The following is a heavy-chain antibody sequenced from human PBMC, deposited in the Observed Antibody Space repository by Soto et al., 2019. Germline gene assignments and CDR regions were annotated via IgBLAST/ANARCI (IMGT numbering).Heavy chain of an antibody. CDR3: ARRYGASFDY. V-gene: IGHV4-59*01. J-gene: IGHJ4*02. Sequence: QVQLQESGPGLVKPSETLSLTCTVSGGSISSYYWSWIRQPPGKGLELIGYIDYSGSTNYSPSLESRDTISVDTSKNQFSLKLSSVTAANTAVCYCARRYGASFDYWGQGTLVTVSS. CDR1: GGSISSYY. D-gene: IGHD4-17*01. CDR2: IDYSGST.